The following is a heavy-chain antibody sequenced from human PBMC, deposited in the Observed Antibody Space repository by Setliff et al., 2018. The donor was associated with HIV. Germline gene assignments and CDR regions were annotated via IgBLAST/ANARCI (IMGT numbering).Heavy chain of an antibody. D-gene: IGHD6-19*01. CDR3: ARVWEGWFHYYYYYYMDV. Sequence: GGSLRLSCAASGFTFSSYMMNWVRQAPGKGLEWVAVISGDGGITYYADSVKGRFAISRDNSKHTLYLQMNSLETEDSALYYCARVWEGWFHYYYYYYMDVWGKGTTVTVS. J-gene: IGHJ6*03. CDR1: GFTFSSYM. V-gene: IGHV3-30*09. CDR2: ISGDGGIT.